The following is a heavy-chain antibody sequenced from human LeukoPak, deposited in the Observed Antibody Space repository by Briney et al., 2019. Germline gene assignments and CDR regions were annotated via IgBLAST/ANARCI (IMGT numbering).Heavy chain of an antibody. CDR1: GFTFSSYE. CDR2: ISDSGSTK. CDR3: VREGYYDSSGYLGVFDY. J-gene: IGHJ4*02. Sequence: AGSLRLSCAASGFTFSSYEMNWVRQAPGKGLEWVSYISDSGSTKSYADSVKGRFTISRDNAKNSMYLQMNSLRAEDTAFYYCVREGYYDSSGYLGVFDYWGQGTLVTVSS. V-gene: IGHV3-48*03. D-gene: IGHD3-22*01.